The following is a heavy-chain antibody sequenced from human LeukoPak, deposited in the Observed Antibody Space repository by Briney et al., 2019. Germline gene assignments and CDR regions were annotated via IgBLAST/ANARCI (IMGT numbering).Heavy chain of an antibody. CDR3: ARRSYGSGTYYHNY. D-gene: IGHD3-10*01. J-gene: IGHJ4*02. V-gene: IGHV3-7*01. Sequence: GGSLRLSCAASGFTFSSYWLTWVRQAPGKGLEWVANIKHDGSEKYYVDSVKGRFTISRDNAKNSLYLQMNSLRAEDTAVYFCARRSYGSGTYYHNYWGQGTRVSVTS. CDR1: GFTFSSYW. CDR2: IKHDGSEK.